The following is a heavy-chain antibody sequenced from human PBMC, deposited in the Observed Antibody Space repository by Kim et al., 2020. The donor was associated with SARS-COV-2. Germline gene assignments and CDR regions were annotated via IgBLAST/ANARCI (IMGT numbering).Heavy chain of an antibody. CDR3: ATIQAVASSFDY. Sequence: NHNPSLKSRVTISVDTSKTQFSLILTSVTAADTAVYYCATIQAVASSFDYWGQGILVTVSS. V-gene: IGHV4-59*01. D-gene: IGHD5-18*01. J-gene: IGHJ4*02.